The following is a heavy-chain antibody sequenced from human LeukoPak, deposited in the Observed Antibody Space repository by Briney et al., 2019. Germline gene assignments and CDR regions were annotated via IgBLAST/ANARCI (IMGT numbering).Heavy chain of an antibody. CDR1: GDSVSSNSAA. Sequence: SQTLSLTCAISGDSVSSNSAAWNWIRQSPLRGLEWLGRTYYRSKWYNDYAVSVKSRITINPDTSKNQFSLQLNSVTPEDTAVYYCARSAYSSGWYDDYWGQGPLVTVSS. V-gene: IGHV6-1*01. CDR3: ARSAYSSGWYDDY. D-gene: IGHD6-19*01. CDR2: TYYRSKWYN. J-gene: IGHJ4*02.